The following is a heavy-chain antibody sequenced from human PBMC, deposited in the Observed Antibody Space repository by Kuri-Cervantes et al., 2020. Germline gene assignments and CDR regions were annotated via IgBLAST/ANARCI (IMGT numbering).Heavy chain of an antibody. D-gene: IGHD6-19*01. Sequence: GESLKISCAASGFTFSNYGMHWVRQAPGKGLEWVAVISYDGSNKYYADSVKGRFTISRDNSKNTLYLQMNSLRAEDTAVYYCAKPQAQYSSGWYYGFDYWGQGTLVTVSS. CDR2: ISYDGSNK. V-gene: IGHV3-30*18. CDR3: AKPQAQYSSGWYYGFDY. J-gene: IGHJ4*02. CDR1: GFTFSNYG.